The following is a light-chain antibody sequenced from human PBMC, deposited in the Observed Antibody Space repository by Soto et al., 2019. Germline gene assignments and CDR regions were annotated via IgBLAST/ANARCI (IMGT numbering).Light chain of an antibody. CDR2: GNS. CDR3: QSSDSSLSGYV. V-gene: IGLV1-40*01. J-gene: IGLJ1*01. Sequence: QSVLTQPPSVSGAPGQRVTISCTGSSSNIGAGYEVHWYQQHPGTAPKVLIYGNSNRPSGVPDRFSGSKSGTSASLAITGLQAEDEADYYCQSSDSSLSGYVFGTGTKLTVL. CDR1: SSNIGAGYE.